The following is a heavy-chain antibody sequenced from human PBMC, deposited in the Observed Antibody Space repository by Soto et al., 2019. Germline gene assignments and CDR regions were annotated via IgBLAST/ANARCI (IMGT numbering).Heavy chain of an antibody. CDR2: TYYRSKWYN. V-gene: IGHV6-1*01. CDR1: WVSFSSNIAA. Sequence: SQAFSGTTAISWVSFSSNIAACNCIRQSPSRGLEWLGRTYYRSKWYNDYAVSVKSRITINPDTSKNQFSLQLNSVTPEDTAVYYCARGTVGLGYYYGMDVWGQRTTVTVSS. CDR3: ARGTVGLGYYYGMDV. D-gene: IGHD1-26*01. J-gene: IGHJ6*02.